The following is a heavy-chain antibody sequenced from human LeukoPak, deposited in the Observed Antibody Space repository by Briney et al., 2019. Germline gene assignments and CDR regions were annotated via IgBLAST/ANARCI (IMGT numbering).Heavy chain of an antibody. J-gene: IGHJ4*02. Sequence: GASVKVSCKASGYTFTSYGISWVRQAPGQGLEWMGWISAYNGNTNYAQKLQGRVTMTTDTSTSTAYMELRSLRSDDTAVYYCARDYSAIYGSGSYSIWGQGTLVTVSS. CDR2: ISAYNGNT. V-gene: IGHV1-18*01. D-gene: IGHD3-10*01. CDR3: ARDYSAIYGSGSYSI. CDR1: GYTFTSYG.